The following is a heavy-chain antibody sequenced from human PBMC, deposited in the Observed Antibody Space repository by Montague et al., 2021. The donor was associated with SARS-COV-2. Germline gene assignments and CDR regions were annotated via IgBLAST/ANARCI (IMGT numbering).Heavy chain of an antibody. D-gene: IGHD3-9*01. CDR2: HYYSGST. J-gene: IGHJ2*01. Sequence: SETLSLTCTVSGGSISSSSYYWSWLPQPPGKGLEWIGSHYYSGSTYYNPPIKSSVTISVDTSKNQFSLKPSSVTAADTAVYYCARHFYEIVTGDYPYWYFDLWGQGTLVTVSS. CDR3: ARHFYEIVTGDYPYWYFDL. V-gene: IGHV4-39*01. CDR1: GGSISSSSYY.